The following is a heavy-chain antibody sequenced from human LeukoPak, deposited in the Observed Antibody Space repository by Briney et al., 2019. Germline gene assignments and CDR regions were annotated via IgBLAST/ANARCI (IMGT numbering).Heavy chain of an antibody. V-gene: IGHV4-34*01. CDR1: GGSFSGYY. CDR3: ARRSGYSYDY. CDR2: INHSGST. J-gene: IGHJ4*02. Sequence: SETLSLTCAVYGGSFSGYYWSWIRQPPGKGLEWIGEINHSGSTNYNPSLKSRVTISVDTSKNQFSLKLSSVTAADTAVYYCARRSGYSYDYWGQGTLVTVSS. D-gene: IGHD5-18*01.